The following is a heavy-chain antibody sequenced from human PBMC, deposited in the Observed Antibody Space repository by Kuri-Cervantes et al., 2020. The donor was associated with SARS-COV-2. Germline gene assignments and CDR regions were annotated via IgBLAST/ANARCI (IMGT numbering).Heavy chain of an antibody. J-gene: IGHJ6*04. V-gene: IGHV4-39*01. CDR3: AIHATGYSSSSYLGYYAMDV. CDR1: GGSISSTSSY. CDR2: IYYGVST. Sequence: SETLSLTCTVSGGSISSTSSYWGWIRQPPGKGLECIGTIYYGVSTYYNPSLKSRITISVDTSKNQFSLRLSSVTAADTAVYYCAIHATGYSSSSYLGYYAMDVWGKGTTVTVSS. D-gene: IGHD6-13*01.